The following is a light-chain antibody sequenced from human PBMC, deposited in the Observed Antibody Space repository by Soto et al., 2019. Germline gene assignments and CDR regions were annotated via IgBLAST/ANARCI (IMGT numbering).Light chain of an antibody. Sequence: EIVLTQSPVTLSLSPGERATLSCRASQSVTNSLAWYQQKPGQAPRLLVYDASNRATGIPTRFSGSGSGTDFTLTISRLEPEDSAVYYCQQYGTSPLTFGGGTKVDIK. CDR1: QSVTNS. CDR3: QQYGTSPLT. CDR2: DAS. J-gene: IGKJ4*01. V-gene: IGKV3-20*01.